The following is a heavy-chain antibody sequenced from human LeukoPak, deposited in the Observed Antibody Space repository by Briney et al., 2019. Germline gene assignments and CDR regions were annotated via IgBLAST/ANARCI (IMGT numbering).Heavy chain of an antibody. CDR3: ARGYYPPRWYFDL. V-gene: IGHV4-34*01. CDR1: GGSFSSYS. D-gene: IGHD3-10*01. J-gene: IGHJ2*01. CDR2: IIEKGNA. Sequence: PSETLSLTCALYGGSFSSYSWSWPWIRQTPEKGREWIGEIIEKGNANYNPSLKSRVTIDLDTSKNQFSLKLTSMTAADTAMYYCARGYYPPRWYFDLWGRGTLVTVSS.